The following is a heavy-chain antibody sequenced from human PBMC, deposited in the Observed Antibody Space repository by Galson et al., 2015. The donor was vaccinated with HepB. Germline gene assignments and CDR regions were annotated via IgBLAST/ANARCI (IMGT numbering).Heavy chain of an antibody. CDR3: ANDHYYGSGSYELTFDY. J-gene: IGHJ4*02. V-gene: IGHV3-23*01. CDR2: VSGSGGST. Sequence: SLRLSCAASGFTFSSYAMSWVRQAPGKGLEWVSAVSGSGGSTYYADSVKGRFTISRDNSKNTLYLQMNSLRAEDTAVYYCANDHYYGSGSYELTFDYWGQGTLVTVSS. D-gene: IGHD3-10*01. CDR1: GFTFSSYA.